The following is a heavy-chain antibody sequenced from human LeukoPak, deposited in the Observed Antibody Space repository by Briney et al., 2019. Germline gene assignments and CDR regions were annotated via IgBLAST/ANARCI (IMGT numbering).Heavy chain of an antibody. V-gene: IGHV1-2*02. CDR2: INPNSGGT. Sequence: ASVKVSCKASGYTFTGYYMHWVRQAPGQGLEWMGWINPNSGGTNYAQKFRGRVTMTRDTSISTAYMELSRLRSDDTAVYYCARVLQYCSGGSCYSGVVRAFDIWGQGTMVTVSS. J-gene: IGHJ3*02. CDR3: ARVLQYCSGGSCYSGVVRAFDI. CDR1: GYTFTGYY. D-gene: IGHD2-15*01.